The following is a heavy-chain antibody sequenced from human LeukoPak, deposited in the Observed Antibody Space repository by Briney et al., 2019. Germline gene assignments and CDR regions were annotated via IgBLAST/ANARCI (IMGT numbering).Heavy chain of an antibody. Sequence: ASVKVSCKASGYTFTSYYMHWVRQAPGQGLEWMGIINPSGGSTSYAQKFQGRVTMTRDMSTSTVYMELSSLRSEDTAVYYCAREVVAATSNDAFDIWGQGTMVTVSS. J-gene: IGHJ3*02. CDR2: INPSGGST. D-gene: IGHD2-15*01. V-gene: IGHV1-46*01. CDR3: AREVVAATSNDAFDI. CDR1: GYTFTSYY.